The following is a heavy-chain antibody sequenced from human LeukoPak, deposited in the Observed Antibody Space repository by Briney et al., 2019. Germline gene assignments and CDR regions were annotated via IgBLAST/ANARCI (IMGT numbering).Heavy chain of an antibody. Sequence: GGSLRLSCAASGFTFSSYSMNWVRQAPGKGLEWVSYISSSSSTIYYADSVKGRFTISRDNAKNSLYLQMNSLRAEDTAVYYCARGYCSGDSCSNFDYWGQGTLVTVSS. J-gene: IGHJ4*02. CDR2: ISSSSSTI. D-gene: IGHD2-15*01. CDR3: ARGYCSGDSCSNFDY. V-gene: IGHV3-48*01. CDR1: GFTFSSYS.